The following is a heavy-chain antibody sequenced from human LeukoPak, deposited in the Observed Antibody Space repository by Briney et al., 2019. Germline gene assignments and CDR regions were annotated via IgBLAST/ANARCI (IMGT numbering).Heavy chain of an antibody. V-gene: IGHV4-4*07. CDR2: IYTSGSN. D-gene: IGHD2-2*01. CDR3: ARESIVVLPTADRAYYFDY. CDR1: GVCISTYY. Sequence: PSETLSLTCTVSGVCISTYYWSWIRQSAGKGLEWIGRIYTSGSNNYNRSLESRLTMSVDTSKNHFSLKLTSVTAADPAVYYCARESIVVLPTADRAYYFDYWGQGTLVTVSS. J-gene: IGHJ4*02.